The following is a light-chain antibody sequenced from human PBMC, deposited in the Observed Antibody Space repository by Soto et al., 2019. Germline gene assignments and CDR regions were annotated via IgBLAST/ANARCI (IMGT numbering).Light chain of an antibody. Sequence: QSALAQPASVSGSPGQSIAISCTGTSSDIGAYDYVSWYQQFPYKPPKLILYEVSHRPSGVSDRFSGSKSVNTATLTISRLQAEDEAEYYCSSYTSSSTRVFGTGTKLTVL. V-gene: IGLV2-14*03. J-gene: IGLJ1*01. CDR1: SSDIGAYDY. CDR3: SSYTSSSTRV. CDR2: EVS.